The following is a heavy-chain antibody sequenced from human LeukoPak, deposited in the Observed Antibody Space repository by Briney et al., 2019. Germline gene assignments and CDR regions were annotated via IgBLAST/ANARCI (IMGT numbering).Heavy chain of an antibody. CDR1: GFTFSTYD. Sequence: GGSLRLSCAASGFTFSTYDMHWVRQVTGKGLEWVSAIGTGDDTYYLGSVKGRFTISRENAKNVLYLQMSSLRAEDTAVYYCAREIRETVVTXHYYXXXXXVWXQG. D-gene: IGHD2-15*01. CDR2: IGTGDDT. V-gene: IGHV3-13*01. J-gene: IGHJ6*02. CDR3: AREIRETVVTXHYYXXXXXV.